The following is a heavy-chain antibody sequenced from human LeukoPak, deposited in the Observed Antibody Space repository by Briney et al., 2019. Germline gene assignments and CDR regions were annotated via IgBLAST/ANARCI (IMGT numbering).Heavy chain of an antibody. CDR3: ARFSDDFWSGEAFDI. D-gene: IGHD3-3*01. J-gene: IGHJ3*02. V-gene: IGHV3-48*01. CDR1: GFTFSNYS. Sequence: GGSLRLSCAASGFTFSNYSMNWVRQAPGKGLEWVSYISSSSSIRYYADSVKGRFTISRDNAKNSLYLQMNSLRAEDTAVYYCARFSDDFWSGEAFDIWGQGTMVTVSS. CDR2: ISSSSSIR.